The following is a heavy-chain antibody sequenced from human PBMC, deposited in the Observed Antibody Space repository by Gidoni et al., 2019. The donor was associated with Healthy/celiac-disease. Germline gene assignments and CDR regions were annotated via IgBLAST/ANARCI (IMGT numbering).Heavy chain of an antibody. V-gene: IGHV3-21*01. CDR3: ASKWLDLDY. D-gene: IGHD5-12*01. Sequence: EVQLVESGGGLVNPGGSLRLSCAASGFTFSSYSMNWVRQAPGKGLEWVSSSSSGSSYIYYADSVKGRFTISRDNAKNSLYLQMNSLGAEDTAVYYCASKWLDLDYWGQGTLVTVSS. CDR1: GFTFSSYS. CDR2: SSSGSSYI. J-gene: IGHJ4*02.